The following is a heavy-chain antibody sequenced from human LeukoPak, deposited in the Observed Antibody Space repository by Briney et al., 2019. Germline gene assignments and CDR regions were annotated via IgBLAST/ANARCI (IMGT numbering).Heavy chain of an antibody. CDR1: GFTFSSYE. Sequence: GGSLRLSCAASGFTFSSYEMNWVRQAPGKGLEWVSYISSSGSTIYYADSVKGRFTISRDNAKNSLYLQMNSLRAEDTAVYYCARDYPLAYGVAGEASSDYWGQGTLVTVSS. D-gene: IGHD4-17*01. CDR3: ARDYPLAYGVAGEASSDY. V-gene: IGHV3-48*03. CDR2: ISSSGSTI. J-gene: IGHJ4*02.